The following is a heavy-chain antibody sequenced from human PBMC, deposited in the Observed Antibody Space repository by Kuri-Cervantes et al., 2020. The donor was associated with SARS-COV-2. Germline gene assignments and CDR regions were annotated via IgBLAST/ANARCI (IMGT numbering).Heavy chain of an antibody. D-gene: IGHD3-22*01. J-gene: IGHJ6*03. Sequence: AETLSLTCTVSGDSISSSRYYWGWIRQPPGKGLEWIGIRYYSGSTYYNPSLKSRLTISVATSKNQFSLELSSVTAAATAVYYCAGVYYYDSSGLVANNHYMDVWGKGTTVTVSS. CDR3: AGVYYYDSSGLVANNHYMDV. V-gene: IGHV4-39*01. CDR1: GDSISSSRYY. CDR2: RYYSGST.